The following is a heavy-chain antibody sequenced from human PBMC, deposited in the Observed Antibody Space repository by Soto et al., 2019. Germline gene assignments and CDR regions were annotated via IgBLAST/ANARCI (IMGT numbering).Heavy chain of an antibody. J-gene: IGHJ5*02. CDR1: GYSFTSYW. V-gene: IGHV5-51*01. CDR3: ARGNCRTAYCGGDGCFDP. Sequence: GESMKISCKGSGYSFTSYWIGWVRPLPGKGLEWMGIIYPGDSDTRYSPSFQGQVTISADKSISTAYLQWSSLKASDTAMYYCARGNCRTAYCGGDGCFDPWGQGTLVTVPQ. CDR2: IYPGDSDT. D-gene: IGHD2-21*02.